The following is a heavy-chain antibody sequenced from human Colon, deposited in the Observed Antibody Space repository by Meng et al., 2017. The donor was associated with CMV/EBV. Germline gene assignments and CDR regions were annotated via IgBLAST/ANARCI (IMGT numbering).Heavy chain of an antibody. CDR2: ISGSGGST. CDR3: AGLGYSSSWPYFDY. CDR1: GFTFSSYA. Sequence: GGSLSLSCAASGFTFSSYAMSWVRQAPGKGLEWVSAISGSGGSTYYADSVKGRFTISRDNSKNTLYLQMNSLRAEDTAVYYCAGLGYSSSWPYFDYWGQGTLVTVSS. D-gene: IGHD6-13*01. V-gene: IGHV3-23*01. J-gene: IGHJ4*02.